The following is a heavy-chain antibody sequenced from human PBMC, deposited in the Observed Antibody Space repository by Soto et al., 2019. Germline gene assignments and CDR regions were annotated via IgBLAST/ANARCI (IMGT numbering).Heavy chain of an antibody. V-gene: IGHV1-69*01. CDR1: GGTFSGYA. CDR3: ARSYGSGTYGSLDP. CDR2: IIPIFGTT. D-gene: IGHD3-10*01. J-gene: IGHJ5*02. Sequence: QIQLVQSGAEVKKPGSSVKISCKASGGTFSGYAINWVRQAPGQGLEWMGGIIPIFGTTNYAQKFQGRVTVTAHDSTTTAYMVLNSLRSEDTAMYYCARSYGSGTYGSLDPWGQGTLVTVSS.